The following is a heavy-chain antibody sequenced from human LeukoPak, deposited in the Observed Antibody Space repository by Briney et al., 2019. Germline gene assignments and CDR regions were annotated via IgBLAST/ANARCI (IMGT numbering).Heavy chain of an antibody. Sequence: GGSLRLSCAASGFTFSNYVMHWVRQAPGKGLQWVAFIQNDEIDKFYADSVRGRFTVSRDNSKNTLYLQMDSLRPEDTAVYYCAKERKLLPFDCWGQGTPVTVSS. CDR3: AKERKLLPFDC. CDR2: IQNDEIDK. CDR1: GFTFSNYV. V-gene: IGHV3-30*02. J-gene: IGHJ4*02. D-gene: IGHD4-23*01.